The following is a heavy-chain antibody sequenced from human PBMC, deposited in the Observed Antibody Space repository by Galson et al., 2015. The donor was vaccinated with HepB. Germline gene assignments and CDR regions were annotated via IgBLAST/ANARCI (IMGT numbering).Heavy chain of an antibody. CDR3: ATWGYCSSTSCYRDY. CDR1: GYTLTELS. D-gene: IGHD2-2*01. J-gene: IGHJ4*02. V-gene: IGHV1-24*01. Sequence: SVKVSCKVSGYTLTELSMHWVRQAPGEGLEWMGGFDPEDGETIYAQKFQGRVTMTEDTSTDTAYMELSSLRSEDTAVYYCATWGYCSSTSCYRDYWGQGTLVTVSS. CDR2: FDPEDGET.